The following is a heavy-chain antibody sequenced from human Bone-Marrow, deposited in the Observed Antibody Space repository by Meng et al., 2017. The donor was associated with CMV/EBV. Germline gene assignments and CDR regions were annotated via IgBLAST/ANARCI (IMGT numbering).Heavy chain of an antibody. CDR1: GFTFSGSA. CDR2: IRSKANSYAT. Sequence: GESLKISCAASGFTFSGSAMHWVRQASGKGLEWVGRIRSKANSYATAYAASVKGRFTISRDDSKNTAYLQMNSLKTEDTAVYYCTRRMFSAVAGTDDAFDIWGQGTMVTVSS. J-gene: IGHJ3*02. D-gene: IGHD6-19*01. CDR3: TRRMFSAVAGTDDAFDI. V-gene: IGHV3-73*01.